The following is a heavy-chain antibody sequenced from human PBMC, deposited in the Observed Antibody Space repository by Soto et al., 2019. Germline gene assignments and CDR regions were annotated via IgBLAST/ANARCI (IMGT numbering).Heavy chain of an antibody. CDR3: AKDREQRLAYYSYGMDV. V-gene: IGHV3-30*18. D-gene: IGHD6-25*01. J-gene: IGHJ6*02. Sequence: PGGSLRLSCAASGFTFSSYGMHWVRQAPGKGLEWVAVISYDGSNKYYADSVKGRFTISRDNSKNTLYLQMNSLRAEDTAVYYCAKDREQRLAYYSYGMDVWGQGTTVTVS. CDR1: GFTFSSYG. CDR2: ISYDGSNK.